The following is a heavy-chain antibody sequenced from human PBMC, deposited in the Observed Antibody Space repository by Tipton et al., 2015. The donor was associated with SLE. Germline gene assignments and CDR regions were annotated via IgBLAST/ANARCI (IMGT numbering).Heavy chain of an antibody. CDR3: ARSGGYDYAFDF. D-gene: IGHD5-12*01. J-gene: IGHJ3*01. Sequence: TLSLTCAVYGGSFSGYYWSWIRQPPGKGLEWIGEVNHSGSTNYNPSLKSRVTISIDTSKNQFSLELTSLTAADTAVYYCARSGGYDYAFDFWGQGTMVTVSS. CDR1: GGSFSGYY. V-gene: IGHV4-34*01. CDR2: VNHSGST.